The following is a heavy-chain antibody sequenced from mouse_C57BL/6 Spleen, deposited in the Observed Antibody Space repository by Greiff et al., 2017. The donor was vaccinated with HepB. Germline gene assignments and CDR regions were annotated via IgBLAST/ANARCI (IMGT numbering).Heavy chain of an antibody. D-gene: IGHD2-4*01. Sequence: QVQLQQPGAELVRPGSSVKLSCKASGYTFTSYWMHWVKQRPIQGLEWIGNIDPSDSETHYNQKFKDKATLTVDKSSSTAYMQLSSLTSEDSAVYYCARLHDYDEAWFAYWGQGTLVTVSA. CDR1: GYTFTSYW. J-gene: IGHJ3*01. CDR2: IDPSDSET. V-gene: IGHV1-52*01. CDR3: ARLHDYDEAWFAY.